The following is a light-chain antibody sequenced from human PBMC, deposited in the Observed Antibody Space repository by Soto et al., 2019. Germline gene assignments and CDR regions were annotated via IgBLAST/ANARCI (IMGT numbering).Light chain of an antibody. J-gene: IGKJ3*01. V-gene: IGKV3-15*01. Sequence: EIVMTQSPATLSVSPGERVTLSCRASQSVSRSLAWYHQKPGQAPRLLIYGASTKATGIPARFSGSGSGTECTLTISSLQSEDFAVYYCHQYNNWPPITFGPGTKVDIK. CDR1: QSVSRS. CDR2: GAS. CDR3: HQYNNWPPIT.